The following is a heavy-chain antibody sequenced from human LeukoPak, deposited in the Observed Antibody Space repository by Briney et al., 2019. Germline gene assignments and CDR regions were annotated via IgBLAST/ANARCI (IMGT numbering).Heavy chain of an antibody. J-gene: IGHJ4*02. CDR1: GYIFTSYY. D-gene: IGHD3-16*01. CDR2: VYPSAGTS. Sequence: GASVKVSFKASGYIFTSYYMHWVRQAPGQGLEWLGVVYPSAGTSDPAQRFRARITLSDDTSTSTAYMELRSLKSEDTAIYFCVREYHGGYFDFWGQGTLVTVSS. CDR3: VREYHGGYFDF. V-gene: IGHV1-46*03.